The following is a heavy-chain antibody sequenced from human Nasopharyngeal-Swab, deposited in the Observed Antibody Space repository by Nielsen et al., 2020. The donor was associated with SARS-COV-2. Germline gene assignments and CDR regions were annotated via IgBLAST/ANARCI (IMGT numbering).Heavy chain of an antibody. V-gene: IGHV6-1*01. CDR3: ARRQMGAHAFDI. J-gene: IGHJ3*02. Sequence: SETLSLTCAISGDSVSSNNAAWNWIRQSPSRGLEWLGRTYYRSKWYNEYAASVKSRVTINPDTSKNQIPLQVNSMTAEDTAVYYCARRQMGAHAFDIWGQGTMVTVSS. CDR2: TYYRSKWYN. CDR1: GDSVSSNNAA. D-gene: IGHD3-16*01.